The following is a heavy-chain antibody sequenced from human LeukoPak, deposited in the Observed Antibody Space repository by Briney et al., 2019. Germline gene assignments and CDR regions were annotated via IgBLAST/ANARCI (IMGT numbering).Heavy chain of an antibody. D-gene: IGHD6-6*01. CDR1: GFTFDDYA. CDR2: ISWNSGSI. V-gene: IGHV3-9*01. J-gene: IGHJ4*02. Sequence: GGSLRLSCAASGFTFDDYAMHWVRQAPGKGLEWVSGISWNSGSIGYADSVKGRFTISRDNAKNSLYLQMNSLRAEDTALYYCAKDTGSSGGFDYWGQGTLVTVSS. CDR3: AKDTGSSGGFDY.